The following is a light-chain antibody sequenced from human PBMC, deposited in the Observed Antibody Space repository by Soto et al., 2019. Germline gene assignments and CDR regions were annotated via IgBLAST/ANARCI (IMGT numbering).Light chain of an antibody. CDR3: SSYTTSRTYV. Sequence: QSALTQPPSVPGSPGQSVTISCTGTSSDVGSYDSVSWYQQPPGTVPKLMIYEVSNRPSGVPDRFSGSKSGNTASLTISGLQAEDEADYYCSSYTTSRTYVFGTGTKVTVL. CDR1: SSDVGSYDS. V-gene: IGLV2-18*02. CDR2: EVS. J-gene: IGLJ1*01.